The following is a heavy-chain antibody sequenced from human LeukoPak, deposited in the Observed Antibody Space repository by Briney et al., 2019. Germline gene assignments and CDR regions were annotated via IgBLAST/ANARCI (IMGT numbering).Heavy chain of an antibody. D-gene: IGHD3-22*01. CDR2: ISAYNGNT. CDR3: ATEGVFSGYLAYDAFDI. V-gene: IGHV1-18*01. Sequence: ASVKVSCKASGYTFTSYGISWVRQAPGQGLEGMGWISAYNGNTNYAQKLQGRVTMTTDTSTSTAYMELRSLRSEDTAVYYCATEGVFSGYLAYDAFDIWGQGTMVTVSS. CDR1: GYTFTSYG. J-gene: IGHJ3*02.